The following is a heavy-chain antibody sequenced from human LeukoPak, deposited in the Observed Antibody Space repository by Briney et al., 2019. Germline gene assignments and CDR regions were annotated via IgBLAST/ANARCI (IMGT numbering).Heavy chain of an antibody. J-gene: IGHJ4*02. Sequence: GGSLRLSCAASGFTFSSYAMSWVRQAPGKGLEWVSAISGSGGSTYYADSVKGRFTISRDNSKNTLYLQMNSLRAEDTAVYYCAKVIYYDSSGSYYFDYWGQGTLVTVSS. CDR3: AKVIYYDSSGSYYFDY. D-gene: IGHD3-22*01. V-gene: IGHV3-23*01. CDR2: ISGSGGST. CDR1: GFTFSSYA.